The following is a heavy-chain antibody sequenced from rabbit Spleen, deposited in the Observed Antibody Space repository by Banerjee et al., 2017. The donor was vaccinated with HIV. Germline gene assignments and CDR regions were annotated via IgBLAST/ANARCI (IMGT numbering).Heavy chain of an antibody. CDR3: ARDTSSSFSSYGMDL. CDR2: IDSGSSGFT. Sequence: QEQLKESGGGLVTPGGTLTLTCTASGFSFSDYDWICWVRQAPGKGLEWIACIDSGSSGFTYFASWAKGRFTFSKTSSTTVTLQMTRLTAADTATYFCARDTSSSFSSYGMDLWGQGTLVTVS. V-gene: IGHV1S45*01. J-gene: IGHJ6*01. D-gene: IGHD1-1*01. CDR1: GFSFSDYDW.